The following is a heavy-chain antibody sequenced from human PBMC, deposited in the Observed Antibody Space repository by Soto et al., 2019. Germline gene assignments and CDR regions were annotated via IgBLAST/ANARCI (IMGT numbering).Heavy chain of an antibody. V-gene: IGHV4-61*01. Sequence: SETLSLTCTVSGGSVRSGSYHWSWIRQPPGKGLEWIGYIYYSGSTNYNPSLKSRVTISVDRCKNQFSLKLSSVPAADTAVYYCARALRYFDWRFDAWGQGTLVT. CDR3: ARALRYFDWRFDA. D-gene: IGHD3-9*01. CDR2: IYYSGST. J-gene: IGHJ5*02. CDR1: GGSVRSGSYH.